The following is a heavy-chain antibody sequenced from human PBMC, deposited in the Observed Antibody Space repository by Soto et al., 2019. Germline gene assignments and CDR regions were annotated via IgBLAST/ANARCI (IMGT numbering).Heavy chain of an antibody. V-gene: IGHV3-48*02. J-gene: IGHJ4*02. CDR2: ISSNSGTI. CDR3: ARDWYYYGLGSYYPFDY. CDR1: GFIFTSYA. D-gene: IGHD3-10*01. Sequence: GGSLRLSCAASGFIFTSYAMNWVRQAPGKGLEWVSYISSNSGTIYYTDSVKGRFTISRDNTKNSLYLQMNSLRDEDTAVYYCARDWYYYGLGSYYPFDYWGQGTLVTVSS.